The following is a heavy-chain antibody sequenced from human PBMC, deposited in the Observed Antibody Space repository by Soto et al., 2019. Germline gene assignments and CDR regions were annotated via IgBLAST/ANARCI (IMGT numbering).Heavy chain of an antibody. Sequence: SETLSLTCTVSGGSISSYYWSWIRQPPGKGLEWIGYIYYSGSTNYNPSLKSRVTISVDTSKNQFSLKLSSVTAADTAVYYCARVTHRRHNWFDPWGQGTLVTVSS. J-gene: IGHJ5*02. D-gene: IGHD2-15*01. CDR1: GGSISSYY. V-gene: IGHV4-59*01. CDR2: IYYSGST. CDR3: ARVTHRRHNWFDP.